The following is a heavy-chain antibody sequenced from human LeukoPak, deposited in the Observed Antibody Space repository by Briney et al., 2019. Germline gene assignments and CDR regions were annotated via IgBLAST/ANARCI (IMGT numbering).Heavy chain of an antibody. D-gene: IGHD2-21*02. CDR2: ISSSGSTI. CDR3: SREDSAGDRNSDAFDI. CDR1: GFTFSSYE. V-gene: IGHV3-48*03. J-gene: IGHJ3*02. Sequence: GGSLRLSCVVSGFTFSSYEMNWVRQAPGKGLERVSYISSSGSTIYYADSVKGRFTISRDNAKNSLYLQMNSLRADDTAVYYCSREDSAGDRNSDAFDIWGQGTMVTVSS.